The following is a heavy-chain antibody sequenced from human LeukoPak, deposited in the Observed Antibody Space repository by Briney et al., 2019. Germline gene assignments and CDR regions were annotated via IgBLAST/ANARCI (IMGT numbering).Heavy chain of an antibody. CDR3: VRDRGYSTFDY. CDR1: GFVFSASY. J-gene: IGHJ4*02. CDR2: IKPDGSEK. V-gene: IGHV3-7*01. D-gene: IGHD4-23*01. Sequence: GGSLRLSCAASGFVFSASYMSWVRKAPGKGLEWVATIKPDGSEKYHVDSVSGRFTISRDNTNDSLFLQMNSLRVDDTAVYYCVRDRGYSTFDYWGQGTLVIVSS.